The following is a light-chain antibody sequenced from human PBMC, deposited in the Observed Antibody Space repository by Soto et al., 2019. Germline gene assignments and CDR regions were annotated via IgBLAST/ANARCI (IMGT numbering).Light chain of an antibody. CDR3: SSYTSSSPLGV. CDR1: SSDVGGYNY. CDR2: EVT. J-gene: IGLJ1*01. V-gene: IGLV2-14*01. Sequence: QSVLTQPASVSGSPGQSITISCTGTSSDVGGYNYVSWYQQHTGKVPKLMIYEVTNRPSGVSNRFSGSKSGNTASLTISGLQAEDEADYYCSSYTSSSPLGVFGTGPKLTVL.